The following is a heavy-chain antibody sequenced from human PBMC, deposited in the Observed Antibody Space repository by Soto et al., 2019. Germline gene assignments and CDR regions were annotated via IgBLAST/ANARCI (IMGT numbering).Heavy chain of an antibody. V-gene: IGHV3-74*01. CDR1: GFTFSSYW. Sequence: GGSLRLSCAASGFTFSSYWMHWVRQAPGKGLVWVSHINSDGSSTSYADSVKGRFTISRDNAKNTLYLQMNSLRAEDTAVYYCVYYFDYWGQGTLVTVSS. CDR2: INSDGSST. J-gene: IGHJ4*02. CDR3: VYYFDY.